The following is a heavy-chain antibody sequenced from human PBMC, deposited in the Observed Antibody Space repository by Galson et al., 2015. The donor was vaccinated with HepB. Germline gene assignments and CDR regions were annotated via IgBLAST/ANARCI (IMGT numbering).Heavy chain of an antibody. V-gene: IGHV3-66*02. CDR1: GFTVRTNS. D-gene: IGHD1-26*01. Sequence: SLRLSCAASGFTVRTNSMSWVRQAPGKGLEWVSVFYSGGSTYYADSVKGRFTISRVDSKNTLYLHMNSLRPEDTAVYYCATERSTSGSYYFDNWGQGTLGTGSS. CDR3: ATERSTSGSYYFDN. J-gene: IGHJ4*02. CDR2: FYSGGST.